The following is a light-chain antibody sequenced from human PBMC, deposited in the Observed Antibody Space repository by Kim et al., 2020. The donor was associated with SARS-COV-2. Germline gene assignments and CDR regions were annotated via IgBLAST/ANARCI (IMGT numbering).Light chain of an antibody. CDR3: QKYNSAPWT. Sequence: LCASVGDRPNITGRASQGISNSLAWYRQKPGKVPMLLIYGASTVQSGVPSRCSGSGAGTDFTLTISSLQPEDAATYYGQKYNSAPWTFGQGTKVEIK. J-gene: IGKJ1*01. CDR2: GAS. V-gene: IGKV1-27*01. CDR1: QGISNS.